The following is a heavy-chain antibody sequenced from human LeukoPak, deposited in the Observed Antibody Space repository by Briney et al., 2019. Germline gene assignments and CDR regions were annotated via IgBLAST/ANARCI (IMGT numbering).Heavy chain of an antibody. CDR2: IKEDGTQK. CDR1: GFTFNKSW. V-gene: IGHV3-7*01. J-gene: IGHJ3*02. D-gene: IGHD4-17*01. CDR3: ARLRSAAFDI. Sequence: GGSLRLSCAASGFTFNKSWMSWVRQAPGKGPEWVANIKEDGTQKYYVDSVRGRFTISRENAKNSLFLQMNSLRAGDTAVYYCARLRSAAFDIWGQGTMVTVSS.